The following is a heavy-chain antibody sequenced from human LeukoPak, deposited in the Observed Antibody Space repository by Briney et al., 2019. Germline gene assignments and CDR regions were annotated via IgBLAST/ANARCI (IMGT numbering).Heavy chain of an antibody. Sequence: ASVKVSCKASGCTFTSYYMHWVRLAPGQGLEWMGIINPSGGSTSSAQKFQGRVTMTRDTSTSTVYLELSSLRSEDTAVYYCTRGWSGHSDLRDWGQGTLVTVSS. J-gene: IGHJ4*02. V-gene: IGHV1-46*01. CDR1: GCTFTSYY. CDR2: INPSGGST. D-gene: IGHD3-3*01. CDR3: TRGWSGHSDLRD.